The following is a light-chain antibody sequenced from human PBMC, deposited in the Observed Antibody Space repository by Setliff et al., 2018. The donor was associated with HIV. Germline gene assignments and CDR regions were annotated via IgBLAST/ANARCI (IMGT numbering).Light chain of an antibody. Sequence: QSALAQPASVSGSPGQSITISCTGTSSDVGSYNYVPWYQQHPGKAPKLMISEVSNRPSGVSNCFSGSKSDNTASLTISGLQAEDEADYFCSSFTTTTTLVFGTGTKVTVL. J-gene: IGLJ1*01. CDR3: SSFTTTTTLV. CDR2: EVS. V-gene: IGLV2-14*01. CDR1: SSDVGSYNY.